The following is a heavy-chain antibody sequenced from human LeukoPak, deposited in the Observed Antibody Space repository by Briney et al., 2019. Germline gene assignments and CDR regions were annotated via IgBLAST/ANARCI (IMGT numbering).Heavy chain of an antibody. V-gene: IGHV3-11*01. CDR3: ARDKLGSPGSSYYYYYMDV. CDR1: GFTFSDYY. Sequence: GGSLRLSCAASGFTFSDYYMSWIRQAPGKGLEWVSYISSSGSTIYYADSVKGRFTISRDNAKNSLYLQMNSLRAEDTAVYYCARDKLGSPGSSYYYYYMDVWGKGTTVTISS. J-gene: IGHJ6*03. D-gene: IGHD6-6*01. CDR2: ISSSGSTI.